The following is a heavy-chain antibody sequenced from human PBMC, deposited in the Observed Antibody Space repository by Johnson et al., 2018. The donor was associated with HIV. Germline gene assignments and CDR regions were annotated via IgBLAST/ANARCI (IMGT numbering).Heavy chain of an antibody. D-gene: IGHD5/OR15-5a*01. J-gene: IGHJ3*01. CDR2: IYSGGSGGST. V-gene: IGHV3-66*02. CDR1: GFTVSTNY. CDR3: ARGIIVSPDAFDF. Sequence: SGGGLVQPGGSLRLSCAVSGFTVSTNYMSWVRQTPGKGLEWVSVIYSGGSGGSTYYVDSVKGRFTISRDNSKNTLYLQMNSLRREDTAVYYCARGIIVSPDAFDFWGLGTRVTVSS.